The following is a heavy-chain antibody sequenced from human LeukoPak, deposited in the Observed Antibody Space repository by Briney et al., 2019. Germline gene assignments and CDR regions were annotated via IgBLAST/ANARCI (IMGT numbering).Heavy chain of an antibody. CDR2: ISGSGGST. Sequence: GGSLRLSCAASGFMFSSNWMSWVRQAPGKGLEWVSAISGSGGSTYYADSVKGRFTISRDNSKNTLYLQMNSLRAEDTAVYYCAAFFFDYPWGQGTLVTVSS. CDR1: GFMFSSNW. V-gene: IGHV3-23*01. J-gene: IGHJ5*02. D-gene: IGHD3/OR15-3a*01. CDR3: AAFFFDYP.